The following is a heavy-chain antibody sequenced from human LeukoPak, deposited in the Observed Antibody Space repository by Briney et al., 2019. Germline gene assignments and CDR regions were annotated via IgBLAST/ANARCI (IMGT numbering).Heavy chain of an antibody. Sequence: PGGSLTLSCAASGFTSSAYHMGWLRKAPGKGLEWVSSIGTSGGSTFYADSVKGRLTLSRHNSKNTLYLQMNSLRAEDTAVYYCARKIIVGPRIFFDHWGQGTLVTVSS. CDR3: ARKIIVGPRIFFDH. CDR2: IGTSGGST. D-gene: IGHD2-2*01. V-gene: IGHV3-23*01. CDR1: GFTSSAYH. J-gene: IGHJ4*02.